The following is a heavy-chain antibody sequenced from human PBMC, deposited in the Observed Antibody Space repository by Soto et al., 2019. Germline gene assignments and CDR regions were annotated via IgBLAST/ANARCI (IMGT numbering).Heavy chain of an antibody. CDR2: IDADGYT. Sequence: TSETLSLTCSVSDGSISPYYWSWIRQPAGKELEWIGRIDADGYTNYNPSLKSRVTMSVDTSKNQFSLKVTSLTAADTAMYSCARHGGGSVVPHRFDPWGRGTLVTVSS. CDR3: ARHGGGSVVPHRFDP. J-gene: IGHJ5*02. D-gene: IGHD3-22*01. V-gene: IGHV4-4*07. CDR1: DGSISPYY.